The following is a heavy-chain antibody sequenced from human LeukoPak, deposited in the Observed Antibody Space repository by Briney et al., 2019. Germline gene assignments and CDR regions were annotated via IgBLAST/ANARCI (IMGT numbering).Heavy chain of an antibody. CDR3: ARSARLLAGYSSSWLVS. V-gene: IGHV4-61*02. Sequence: SETLSLTCTVSGGSISSGSYYWSWIRQPAGKGLEWIGRIYTSGSTNYNPSLKSRVTISVDTSKNQFSLKLSSVTAADTAVYYCARSARLLAGYSSSWLVSWGQGTLVTVSS. CDR2: IYTSGST. J-gene: IGHJ4*02. CDR1: GGSISSGSYY. D-gene: IGHD6-13*01.